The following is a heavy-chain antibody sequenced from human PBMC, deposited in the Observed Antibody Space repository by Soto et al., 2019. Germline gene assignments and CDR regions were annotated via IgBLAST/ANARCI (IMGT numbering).Heavy chain of an antibody. Sequence: PSETLSLTCTVSGGSISSSSYYWGWIRQPPGKGLEWIGSIYYSGSTYYNPSLKSRVTISVDTSKNQFSLKLSSVTAADTAVYYCASPTIVLVPAARVVSYYGMDVWGQGTTVTVSS. CDR1: GGSISSSSYY. CDR3: ASPTIVLVPAARVVSYYGMDV. CDR2: IYYSGST. V-gene: IGHV4-39*01. D-gene: IGHD2-2*01. J-gene: IGHJ6*02.